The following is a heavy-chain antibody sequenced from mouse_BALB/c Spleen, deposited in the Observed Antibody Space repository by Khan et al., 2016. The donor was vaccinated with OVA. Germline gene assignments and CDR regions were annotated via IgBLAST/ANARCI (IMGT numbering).Heavy chain of an antibody. CDR2: IDPFNDDT. CDR3: ARHGSISWFAY. D-gene: IGHD1-1*01. CDR1: GYSFTTYY. J-gene: IGHJ3*01. Sequence: VQLKQSGPELMKPGASVKISCKASGYSFTTYYIHWVKQSHGKSLEWIGYIDPFNDDTNYNQKFKGKATLTVDKSSSTAYMHLSSLTSADSAVYYCARHGSISWFAYWGQGTLVTVSA. V-gene: IGHV1S135*01.